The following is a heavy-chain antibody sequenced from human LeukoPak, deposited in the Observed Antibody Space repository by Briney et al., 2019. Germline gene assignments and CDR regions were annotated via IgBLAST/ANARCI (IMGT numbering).Heavy chain of an antibody. CDR3: ARLSDILTGYYGY. J-gene: IGHJ4*02. V-gene: IGHV1-69*06. CDR2: IIPIFGTA. Sequence: SVKVSCKASGGTFSSYAISWARQAPGQRLEWMGGIIPIFGTANYAQKFQGRVTITADKSTSTAYIELSSLTSEHTAVYYCARLSDILTGYYGYWGQGTLVTVSS. D-gene: IGHD3-9*01. CDR1: GGTFSSYA.